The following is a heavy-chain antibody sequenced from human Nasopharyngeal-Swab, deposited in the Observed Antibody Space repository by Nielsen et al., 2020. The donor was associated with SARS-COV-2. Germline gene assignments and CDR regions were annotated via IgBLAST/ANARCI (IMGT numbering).Heavy chain of an antibody. J-gene: IGHJ5*02. V-gene: IGHV4-34*01. CDR2: INHSGST. D-gene: IGHD6-6*01. Sequence: WIRQPPGTGLEWIGEINHSGSTNYNPSLKSRVTISVDTSKNQFSLKLSSVTAADTAVYFCAREGPSIAARPGWFDAWGQGTLVTVSS. CDR3: AREGPSIAARPGWFDA.